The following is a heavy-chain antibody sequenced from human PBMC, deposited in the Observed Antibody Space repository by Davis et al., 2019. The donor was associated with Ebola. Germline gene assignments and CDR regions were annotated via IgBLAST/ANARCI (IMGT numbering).Heavy chain of an antibody. V-gene: IGHV3-11*04. J-gene: IGHJ2*01. Sequence: GESLKLPCAASGFPLSASYMSWIRQALRLGLEWIAYISQTGGTIYYADSVEGRFHISRDNANKSLFLQLTSLRAEDTAVYYCTGVAAARTWNWYFDLWGRGTLVTVSS. D-gene: IGHD6-13*01. CDR2: ISQTGGTI. CDR1: GFPLSASY. CDR3: TGVAAARTWNWYFDL.